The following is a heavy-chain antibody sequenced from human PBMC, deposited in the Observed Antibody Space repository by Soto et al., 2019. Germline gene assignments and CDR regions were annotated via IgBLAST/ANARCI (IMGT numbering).Heavy chain of an antibody. CDR3: AHSRCGGDCLQSYSSHYYYGMDV. V-gene: IGHV2-5*02. J-gene: IGHJ6*02. Sequence: QITLKESGPALVKPTQTLTLTCTISGFSLSTGGVGVGWIRQPPGKALEWLALFYWDDDQRYSQSLRSRLTITNDTSKYQVVLTTTNIDPVDTATYYCAHSRCGGDCLQSYSSHYYYGMDVWGQGTTVTVSS. D-gene: IGHD2-21*02. CDR2: FYWDDDQ. CDR1: GFSLSTGGVG.